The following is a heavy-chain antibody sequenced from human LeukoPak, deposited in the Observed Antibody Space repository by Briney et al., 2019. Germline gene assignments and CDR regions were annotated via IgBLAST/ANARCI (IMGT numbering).Heavy chain of an antibody. J-gene: IGHJ4*02. Sequence: GASVKVSCKASGYTFTGYYMHWVRQAPGQGLEWMGWINPNRGGTNYAQKFQGRVTMTTDTSTSTAYMELRSLGADDTAVYYCARGGGGLYGDHIDYWGQGSLVTVSS. D-gene: IGHD4-17*01. CDR3: ARGGGGLYGDHIDY. CDR1: GYTFTGYY. CDR2: INPNRGGT. V-gene: IGHV1-2*02.